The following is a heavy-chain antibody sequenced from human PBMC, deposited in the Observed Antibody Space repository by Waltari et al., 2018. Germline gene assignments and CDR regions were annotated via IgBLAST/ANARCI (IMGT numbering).Heavy chain of an antibody. D-gene: IGHD3-16*01. J-gene: IGHJ4*02. CDR3: SSSGGSGPRD. CDR1: GFTFSSYS. V-gene: IGHV3-48*01. Sequence: EVQLVESGGGLVQPGGSLRLSCAASGFTFSSYSMNWVRQAPGKGLEWVSYISSSSSTIYYADSVKGRFTISRDNAKNSLYLQMNSLRAEDTAVYYCSSSGGSGPRDWGQGTLVTVSS. CDR2: ISSSSSTI.